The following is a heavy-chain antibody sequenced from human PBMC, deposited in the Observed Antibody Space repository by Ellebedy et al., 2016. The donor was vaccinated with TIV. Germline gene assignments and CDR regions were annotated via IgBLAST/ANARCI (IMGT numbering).Heavy chain of an antibody. CDR3: ARERPFGGVIISPYYYGMDV. J-gene: IGHJ6*02. Sequence: AASVKVSCKASGGTFSSYAISWVRQAPGQRLEWMGRIIPILGIANYAQKFQGRVTITADKSTSTAYMELSSLRSEDTAVYYCARERPFGGVIISPYYYGMDVWGQGTTVTVSS. V-gene: IGHV1-69*04. CDR1: GGTFSSYA. D-gene: IGHD3-3*01. CDR2: IIPILGIA.